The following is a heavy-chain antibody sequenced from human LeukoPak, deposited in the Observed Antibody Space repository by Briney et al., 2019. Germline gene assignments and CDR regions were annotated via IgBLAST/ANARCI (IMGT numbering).Heavy chain of an antibody. Sequence: ASVKVSCKASGYTFTGYYMHWVRQAPGQGLEWMGWINPNSGGTNYAQKFQGRVTMTRDTSISTAHMELSRLRSDDTAVYYCARVKTDYGDYRLDYWGQGTLVTVSS. CDR3: ARVKTDYGDYRLDY. CDR2: INPNSGGT. CDR1: GYTFTGYY. V-gene: IGHV1-2*02. J-gene: IGHJ4*02. D-gene: IGHD4-17*01.